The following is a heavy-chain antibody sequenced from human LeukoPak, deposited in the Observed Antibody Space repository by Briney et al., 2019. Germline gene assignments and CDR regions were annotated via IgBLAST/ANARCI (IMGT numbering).Heavy chain of an antibody. CDR3: VRERDNYDFWSGLTSYYFDY. CDR1: EFTFSTYA. V-gene: IGHV3-30*04. J-gene: IGHJ4*02. CDR2: ISYDGSNK. Sequence: GGSLRLSCAASEFTFSTYAIHRVRQAPGKGLEWVAVISYDGSNKYYADSVKGRFTISRDNSKNTLYLQMNSLRADDTAVYHCVRERDNYDFWSGLTSYYFDYWGQGTLVTVSS. D-gene: IGHD3-3*01.